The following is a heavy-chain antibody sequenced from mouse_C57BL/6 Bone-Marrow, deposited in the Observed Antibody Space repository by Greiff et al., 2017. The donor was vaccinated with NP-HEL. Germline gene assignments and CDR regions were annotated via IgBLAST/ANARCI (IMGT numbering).Heavy chain of an antibody. CDR3: ARSPLWLRRKYYAMDY. CDR1: GYSITSDY. Sequence: ESGPGLAKPSQTLSLTCSVTGYSITSDYWNWIRKFPGNKLEYMGYISYSGSTYYNPSLKSRISITRDTSKNQYYLQLNSVTTEDTATYYCARSPLWLRRKYYAMDYWGQGTSVTVSS. D-gene: IGHD2-2*01. CDR2: ISYSGST. J-gene: IGHJ4*01. V-gene: IGHV3-8*01.